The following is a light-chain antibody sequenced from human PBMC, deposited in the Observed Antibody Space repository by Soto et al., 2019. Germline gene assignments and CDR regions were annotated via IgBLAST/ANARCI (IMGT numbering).Light chain of an antibody. CDR1: QSISSSS. V-gene: IGKV3-20*01. CDR2: GAS. J-gene: IGKJ1*01. Sequence: EIVLTQSPGTLSLSPGERASLSCRASQSISSSSLAWYQQKPGQAPRLLIYGASSRAPGIPDRFSGGGSGTDFTLTVSRLEPEDFAVYYCQQYGSSPPWTFGQGTKVEIK. CDR3: QQYGSSPPWT.